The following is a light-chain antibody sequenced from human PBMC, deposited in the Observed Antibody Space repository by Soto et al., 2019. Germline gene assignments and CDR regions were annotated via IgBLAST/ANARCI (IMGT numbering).Light chain of an antibody. Sequence: IGLTQSPGTLSLSPRERATLSCRASQSIFNNYLAWYQQKPCQAPRLLVYGASFRATGIPDRFSGSGSGTDFTLTISRLEPADFAVYYCQQYVVSPFIFGQGTRLEIK. J-gene: IGKJ2*01. CDR3: QQYVVSPFI. CDR1: QSIFNNY. V-gene: IGKV3-20*01. CDR2: GAS.